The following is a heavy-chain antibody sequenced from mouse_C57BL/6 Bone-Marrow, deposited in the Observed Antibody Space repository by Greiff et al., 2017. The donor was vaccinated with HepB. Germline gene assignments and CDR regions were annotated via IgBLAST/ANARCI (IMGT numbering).Heavy chain of an antibody. Sequence: QVQLQQPGAELVMPGASVKLSCKASGYTFTSYWMHWVKQRPGQGLEWIGEIDPSDSYTNYNQKFKGKSTLTVDKSSSTAYMQLSSLTSEDSAVYYWASLRGAMDYWGQGTSVTVSS. D-gene: IGHD1-1*01. J-gene: IGHJ4*01. CDR1: GYTFTSYW. CDR2: IDPSDSYT. CDR3: ASLRGAMDY. V-gene: IGHV1-69*01.